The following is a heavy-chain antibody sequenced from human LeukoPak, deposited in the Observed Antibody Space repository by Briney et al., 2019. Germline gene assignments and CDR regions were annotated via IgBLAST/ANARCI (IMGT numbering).Heavy chain of an antibody. CDR2: IIPIFGTA. CDR1: GGTFSSYA. D-gene: IGHD2-8*01. CDR3: ARDGVWGTGSDY. J-gene: IGHJ4*02. Sequence: SVKVSCKSSGGTFSSYAISWVRQAPGQGLEWMGGIIPIFGTANYAQKFQGRVTITADESTSTAYMELSSLRSEDTAVYYCARDGVWGTGSDYWGQGALGTVSS. V-gene: IGHV1-69*13.